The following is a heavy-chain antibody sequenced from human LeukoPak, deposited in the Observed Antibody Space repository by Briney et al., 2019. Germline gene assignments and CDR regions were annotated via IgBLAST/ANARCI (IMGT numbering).Heavy chain of an antibody. CDR1: GGSISSGGYY. CDR2: IYYGGST. V-gene: IGHV4-31*03. J-gene: IGHJ4*02. Sequence: PSETLSLTCTVSGGSISSGGYYWSWIRQHPGKGLEWIGYIYYGGSTYYNPSLKSRVTISVDTSKNQFSLKLSSVTAADTAVYYCARMADYDFWSGYYRKIGRYFDYWGQGTLVTVSS. D-gene: IGHD3-3*01. CDR3: ARMADYDFWSGYYRKIGRYFDY.